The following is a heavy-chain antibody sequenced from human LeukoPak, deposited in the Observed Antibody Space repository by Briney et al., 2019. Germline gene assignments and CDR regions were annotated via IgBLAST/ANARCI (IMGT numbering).Heavy chain of an antibody. CDR2: MNTNSGNT. CDR1: VYTVTSYD. Sequence: ASVTLSRKASVYTVTSYDINWVRQPTGPGLEWMGRMNTNSGNTGYAQKFHGRVTMTRSTSISTAYMVLSSLGSDDAVVYYCARDGEYYDSSGYKGDFDYWGQGTLVTVSS. J-gene: IGHJ4*02. V-gene: IGHV1-8*01. CDR3: ARDGEYYDSSGYKGDFDY. D-gene: IGHD3-22*01.